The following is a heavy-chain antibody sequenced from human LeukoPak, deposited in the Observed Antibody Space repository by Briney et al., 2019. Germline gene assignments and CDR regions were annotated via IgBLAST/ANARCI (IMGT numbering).Heavy chain of an antibody. Sequence: SSETLSLTCAVYGGSFSGYYWNWVRQPPGKGLEWVSSIFPSGGEIHYADSVRGRFTISRDNSKSTLSLQMNSLRAEDTAIYYCATYRQVLLPFESWGQGTLVTVSS. CDR2: IFPSGGEI. J-gene: IGHJ4*02. CDR1: GGSFSGYY. CDR3: ATYRQVLLPFES. D-gene: IGHD2-8*02. V-gene: IGHV3-23*01.